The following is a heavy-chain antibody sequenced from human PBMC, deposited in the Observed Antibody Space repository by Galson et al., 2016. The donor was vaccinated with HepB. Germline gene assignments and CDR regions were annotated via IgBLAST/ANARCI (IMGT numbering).Heavy chain of an antibody. Sequence: SVKVSCKASGYTFINYGISWVRQAPGQGLEWMGWISTYNGNTKYAQKRQDRLTMTTDTPTSTAYMELRSLRYDDTAVYYCVRGGLGVWGQGTTVTVSS. D-gene: IGHD7-27*01. CDR2: ISTYNGNT. CDR3: VRGGLGV. CDR1: GYTFINYG. J-gene: IGHJ6*02. V-gene: IGHV1-18*01.